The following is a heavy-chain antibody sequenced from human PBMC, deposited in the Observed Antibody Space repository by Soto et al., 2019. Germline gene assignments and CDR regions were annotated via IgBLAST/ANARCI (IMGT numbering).Heavy chain of an antibody. D-gene: IGHD4-17*01. CDR1: GGSFSGYY. J-gene: IGHJ4*02. CDR3: ARGQAGYGGNACFDY. V-gene: IGHV4-34*01. Sequence: QVQLQQWGAGLLKPSETLSLTCAVYGGSFSGYYWSWIRQPPGKGLEWIGEINHSGSTNYNPSLKSRVTISVDTSKNQFSLKLSSVADADTAEYYCARGQAGYGGNACFDYWGQGTLVTVSS. CDR2: INHSGST.